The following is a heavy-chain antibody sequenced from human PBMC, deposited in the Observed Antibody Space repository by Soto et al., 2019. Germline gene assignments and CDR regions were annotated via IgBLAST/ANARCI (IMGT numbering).Heavy chain of an antibody. CDR3: VRGCGRASCPYYLDV. D-gene: IGHD2-2*01. CDR2: IKQDGSET. V-gene: IGHV3-7*01. CDR1: AFTLSTYW. Sequence: EVQPVESGGGLVQPGGSLRLSCAASAFTLSTYWMSWVRQAPGKGQEWVATIKQDGSETHYVDSVKGRFTISRDNAENSLYLQMNSLRAEDTAVYYCVRGCGRASCPYYLDVWGKGTTVTVSS. J-gene: IGHJ6*03.